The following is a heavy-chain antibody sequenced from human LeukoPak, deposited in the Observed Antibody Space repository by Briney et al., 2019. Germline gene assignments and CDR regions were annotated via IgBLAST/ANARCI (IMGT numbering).Heavy chain of an antibody. Sequence: ASVKVSCTASGGTFSSYAISWVRQAPGQGLEWMGRIIPILGIANYAQKFQGRVTITADKSTSTAYMELSSLRSEDTAVYYCATQDCGGDCYSRLFDYWGQGTLVTVSS. D-gene: IGHD2-21*02. CDR1: GGTFSSYA. V-gene: IGHV1-69*04. CDR2: IIPILGIA. CDR3: ATQDCGGDCYSRLFDY. J-gene: IGHJ4*02.